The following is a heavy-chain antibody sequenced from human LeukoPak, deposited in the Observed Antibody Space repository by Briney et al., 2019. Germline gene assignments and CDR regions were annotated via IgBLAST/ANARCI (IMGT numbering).Heavy chain of an antibody. D-gene: IGHD6-13*01. CDR2: IKQDGSEK. CDR3: ARDYDRRSSSPPLDY. Sequence: PGGSLRLSCAASGFTFSSYWMSWVRQAPGKGLEWVANIKQDGSEKYYVDSVKGRFTISRDNAKNSLYLQMNSLRAEDTAVYYCARDYDRRSSSPPLDYWDQGTLVTVSS. J-gene: IGHJ4*02. V-gene: IGHV3-7*01. CDR1: GFTFSSYW.